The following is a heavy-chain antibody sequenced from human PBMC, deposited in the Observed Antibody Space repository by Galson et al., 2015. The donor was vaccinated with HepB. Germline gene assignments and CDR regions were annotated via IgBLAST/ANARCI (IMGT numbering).Heavy chain of an antibody. CDR2: IYYSGST. Sequence: ETLSLTCTVSGGSISSYYWSWIRQPPGKGLEWIGYIYYSGSTNYNPSLKSRVTISVDTSKNQFSLKLSSVTAADTAVYYCARFFSSSPPWYWFDPWGQGTLVTVSS. D-gene: IGHD6-13*01. CDR3: ARFFSSSPPWYWFDP. V-gene: IGHV4-59*01. J-gene: IGHJ5*02. CDR1: GGSISSYY.